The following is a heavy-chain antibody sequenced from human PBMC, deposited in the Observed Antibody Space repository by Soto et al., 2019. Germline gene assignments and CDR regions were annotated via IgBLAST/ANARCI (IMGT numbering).Heavy chain of an antibody. J-gene: IGHJ1*01. CDR3: ARGSREFGGWYPAEYFQH. CDR1: GYTFTSYD. V-gene: IGHV1-8*01. D-gene: IGHD6-19*01. Sequence: GVSVKVSCKASGYTFTSYDINWVRQATGQGLEWMGWMNPNSGNTGYAQKFQGRVTMTRNTSISTAYMELSSLRSEDTAVYYCARGSREFGGWYPAEYFQHWGQGTLVTVSS. CDR2: MNPNSGNT.